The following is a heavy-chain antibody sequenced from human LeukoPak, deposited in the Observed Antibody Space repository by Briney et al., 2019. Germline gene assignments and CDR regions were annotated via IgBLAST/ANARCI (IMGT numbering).Heavy chain of an antibody. J-gene: IGHJ4*02. CDR3: ARVRYSSGWSFDY. Sequence: GGSLRLSCAASGFTFSSYWMHWVRQVPGKGLVWVSRINSDGSSTSYADSVKGRFTISRDNAKNTLYLQMNSLRAEDTAVYYCARVRYSSGWSFDYWGQGTLVTVSS. CDR2: INSDGSST. D-gene: IGHD6-19*01. V-gene: IGHV3-74*01. CDR1: GFTFSSYW.